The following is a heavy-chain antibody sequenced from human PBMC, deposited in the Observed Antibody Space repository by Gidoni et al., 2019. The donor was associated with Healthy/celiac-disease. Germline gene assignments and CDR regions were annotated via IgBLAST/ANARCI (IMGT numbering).Heavy chain of an antibody. V-gene: IGHV1-46*01. CDR1: GYTFTSYY. D-gene: IGHD4-17*01. Sequence: QVQLVQSGAEVKKPGASVKVSCKASGYTFTSYYMHWVRQAPGQGLEWMGIINPSGGSTSYAQKFQGRVTMTRDTSTSTVYMELSSLRSEDTAVYYCARDNYGDYESSWFDPWGQGTLVTVSS. CDR3: ARDNYGDYESSWFDP. CDR2: INPSGGST. J-gene: IGHJ5*02.